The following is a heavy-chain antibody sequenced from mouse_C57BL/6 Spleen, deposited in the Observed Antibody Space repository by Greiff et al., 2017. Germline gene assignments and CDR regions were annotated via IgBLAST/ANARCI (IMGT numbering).Heavy chain of an antibody. J-gene: IGHJ2*01. CDR2: FYPESGSI. CDR3: AGHEDRGLLFDC. D-gene: IGHD2-10*01. Sequence: QVQLQQSGAELVKPGASVKLSCKASGYTFTEYTIHWVKQRSGQGLEWIGWFYPESGSIKYNEKFKDKATLTEDKSSSTVYMEISRLRSEDSAVYFWAGHEDRGLLFDCWGQGTTLTVSS. V-gene: IGHV1-62-2*01. CDR1: GYTFTEYT.